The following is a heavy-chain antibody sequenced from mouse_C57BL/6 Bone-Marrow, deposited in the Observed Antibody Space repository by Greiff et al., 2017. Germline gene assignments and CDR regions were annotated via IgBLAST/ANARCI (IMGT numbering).Heavy chain of an antibody. J-gene: IGHJ3*01. CDR2: ISSGSSTI. Sequence: EVKLMESGGGLVKPGGSLKLSCAASGFTFSDYGMHWVRQAPEKGLEWVAYISSGSSTIYYADTVKGRFTISRDNAKNTLFLQMTSLRSEDTAMYYCARGSYDDGPWFAYWGQGTLVTVSA. CDR3: ARGSYDDGPWFAY. D-gene: IGHD2-4*01. V-gene: IGHV5-17*01. CDR1: GFTFSDYG.